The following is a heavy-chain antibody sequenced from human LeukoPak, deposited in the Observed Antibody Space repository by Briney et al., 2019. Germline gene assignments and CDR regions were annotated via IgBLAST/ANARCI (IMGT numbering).Heavy chain of an antibody. J-gene: IGHJ4*02. D-gene: IGHD6-19*01. Sequence: KPGGSLRLSCTGSGFTFGDYAMSWFRRAPGKGLEWVSFIKSKAYGGTTEYAASVKGRFTVSRDDSKSIAYLHMNSLKTKDTAVYYCSRTRSVAGSSIYFDYWGQGTLVTVSS. CDR2: IKSKAYGGTT. V-gene: IGHV3-49*05. CDR3: SRTRSVAGSSIYFDY. CDR1: GFTFGDYA.